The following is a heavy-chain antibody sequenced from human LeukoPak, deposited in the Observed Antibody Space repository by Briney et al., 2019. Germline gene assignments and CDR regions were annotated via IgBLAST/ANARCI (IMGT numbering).Heavy chain of an antibody. Sequence: GRSLRLSCAASGFTFSNYAMHWVRQAPGKGLEWVTVIPYDGNTKYYADSVKGRFTISRDNSNNTLYLQMNSLRAEDTALYYCARRIAAAATGNYYSYGMDVWGQGTTVTVSS. CDR1: GFTFSNYA. D-gene: IGHD6-13*01. CDR3: ARRIAAAATGNYYSYGMDV. V-gene: IGHV3-30*04. J-gene: IGHJ6*02. CDR2: IPYDGNTK.